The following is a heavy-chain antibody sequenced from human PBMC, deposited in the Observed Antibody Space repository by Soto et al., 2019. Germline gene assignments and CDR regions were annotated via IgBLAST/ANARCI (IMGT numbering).Heavy chain of an antibody. D-gene: IGHD3-10*01. CDR3: ARGQYYYGSGSSGFDP. V-gene: IGHV3-33*01. J-gene: IGHJ5*02. CDR2: IWYDGSNK. Sequence: GGSLRLSCAASGFTFISYGMHWVRQAPGKGLEWVAVIWYDGSNKYYADSVKGRFTISRDNSKNTLYLQMNSLRAEDTAVYYCARGQYYYGSGSSGFDPWGQGTLVTVSS. CDR1: GFTFISYG.